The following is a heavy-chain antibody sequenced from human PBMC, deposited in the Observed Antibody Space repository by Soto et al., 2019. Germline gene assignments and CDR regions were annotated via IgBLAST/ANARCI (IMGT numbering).Heavy chain of an antibody. J-gene: IGHJ3*02. D-gene: IGHD6-13*01. V-gene: IGHV4-34*01. Sequence: SETLSLTCAVYGGSFSGYYWSWIRQPPGKGLEWIGEINHSGSTNYNPSLKSRVTISVDTSKNQFSLKLSSVTAADTAVYYCARGYSSSWLGAFDIWGQGTMVTVSS. CDR2: INHSGST. CDR3: ARGYSSSWLGAFDI. CDR1: GGSFSGYY.